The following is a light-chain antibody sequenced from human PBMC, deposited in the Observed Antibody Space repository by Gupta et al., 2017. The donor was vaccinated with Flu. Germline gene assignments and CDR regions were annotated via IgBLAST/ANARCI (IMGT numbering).Light chain of an antibody. CDR3: TQDLPTWT. CDR2: CGS. V-gene: IGKV2-28*01. J-gene: IGKJ1*01. CDR1: QSLLHTNGYNY. Sequence: DIVVTQSPLSLPVTPGEPASISCRSSQSLLHTNGYNYLDWYVQKPGQSPQLIIYCGSKSDYGVTDRFSGSGEGKDFTLKSSRGEDEDVGVYYCTQDLPTWTFGQGTKVEIK.